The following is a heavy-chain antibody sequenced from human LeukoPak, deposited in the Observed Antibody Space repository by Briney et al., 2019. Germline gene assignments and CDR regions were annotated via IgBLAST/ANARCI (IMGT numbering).Heavy chain of an antibody. V-gene: IGHV1-2*02. CDR1: GYTFTGYY. J-gene: IGHJ4*02. Sequence: ASVKVSCKASGYTFTGYYMHWVRQAPGQGLEWMGWINPDSGGTNFAPKFQGRVTMTRDTSISTAYMELSRLRSDDTAVYYCGRDFRDSLDYWGQGTLVTVSS. CDR3: GRDFRDSLDY. CDR2: INPDSGGT.